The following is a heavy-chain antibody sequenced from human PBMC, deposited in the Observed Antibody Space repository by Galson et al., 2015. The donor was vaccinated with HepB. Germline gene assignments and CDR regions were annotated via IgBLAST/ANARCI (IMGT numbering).Heavy chain of an antibody. V-gene: IGHV1-18*04. Sequence: SVKVSCKASGYTFTSYGISWVRQAPGQGLEWMGWISAYNGNTNYAQKLQGRVTMTKDTSTSTAYMELRSLRSDDTAVYYCAPATSDYGSGCLSLGPWGQGTLVTASS. CDR2: ISAYNGNT. CDR1: GYTFTSYG. CDR3: APATSDYGSGCLSLGP. J-gene: IGHJ5*02. D-gene: IGHD3-10*01.